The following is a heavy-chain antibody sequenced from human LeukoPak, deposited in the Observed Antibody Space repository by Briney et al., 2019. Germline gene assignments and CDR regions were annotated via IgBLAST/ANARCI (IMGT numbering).Heavy chain of an antibody. Sequence: SVKVSCKASGGTFSSYTISWVRQAPGQGLEWMGGIIPIFGTANYAQKFQGRVTITADKSTSTAYMELSSLRSEDTAVYYCASGPYYYYGMDVWGKGTTVTVSS. CDR2: IIPIFGTA. V-gene: IGHV1-69*06. CDR3: ASGPYYYYGMDV. J-gene: IGHJ6*04. CDR1: GGTFSSYT.